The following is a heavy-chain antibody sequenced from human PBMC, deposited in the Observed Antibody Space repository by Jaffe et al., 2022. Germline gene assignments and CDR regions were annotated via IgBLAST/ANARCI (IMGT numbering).Heavy chain of an antibody. CDR1: GGTFSSYA. CDR2: IIPIFGTA. Sequence: QVQLVQSGAEVKKPGSSVKVSCKASGGTFSSYAISWVRQAPGQGLEWMGGIIPIFGTANYAQKFQGRVTITTDESTSTAYMELSSLRSEDTAVYYCAGQGPATYYYGSGSYSYFDYWGQGTLVTVSS. J-gene: IGHJ4*02. V-gene: IGHV1-69*05. CDR3: AGQGPATYYYGSGSYSYFDY. D-gene: IGHD3-10*01.